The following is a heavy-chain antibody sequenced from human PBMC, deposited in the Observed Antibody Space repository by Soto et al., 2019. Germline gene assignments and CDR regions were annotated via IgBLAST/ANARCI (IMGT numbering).Heavy chain of an antibody. D-gene: IGHD2-2*01. CDR2: IWYDGSNK. CDR1: GFTFSSYG. CDR3: ARDGSVLPAARYYFDY. Sequence: GGSLRLSCAASGFTFSSYGMHWVRQAPGKGLEWVAVIWYDGSNKYYADSVKGRFTISRDNSKNTLYLQMNSLRAEDTAVYYCARDGSVLPAARYYFDYWGQGTLVTVSS. J-gene: IGHJ4*02. V-gene: IGHV3-33*01.